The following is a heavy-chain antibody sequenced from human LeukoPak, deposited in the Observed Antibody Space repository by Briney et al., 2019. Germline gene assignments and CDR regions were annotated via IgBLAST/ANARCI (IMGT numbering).Heavy chain of an antibody. Sequence: SETLSLTCTVSGGSISSYYWSWIRQPPGKGLEWIGYIYYSGSTNYNPSLKSRGTISVDTSKNQFSLKLSSVTAADTAVYYCASGAYCSSTSCYAPPPPWFDPWGQGTLVTVSS. CDR1: GGSISSYY. J-gene: IGHJ5*02. CDR2: IYYSGST. CDR3: ASGAYCSSTSCYAPPPPWFDP. D-gene: IGHD2-2*01. V-gene: IGHV4-59*01.